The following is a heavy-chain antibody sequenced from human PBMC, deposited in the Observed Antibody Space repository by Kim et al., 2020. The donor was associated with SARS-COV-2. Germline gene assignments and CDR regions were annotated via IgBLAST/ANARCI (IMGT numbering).Heavy chain of an antibody. CDR1: GFTLSNYW. CDR3: AKSDWIDP. D-gene: IGHD3-3*01. CDR2: SNGDGSRP. V-gene: IGHV3-74*01. J-gene: IGHJ5*02. Sequence: GGSLRLSCAASGFTLSNYWMHWVRQALGRGLVWVSRSNGDGSRPTYADSVKGRFTVSGDNAKNTLYLQMNSLRAEDTAVYYCAKSDWIDPRGQGTLVTVSS.